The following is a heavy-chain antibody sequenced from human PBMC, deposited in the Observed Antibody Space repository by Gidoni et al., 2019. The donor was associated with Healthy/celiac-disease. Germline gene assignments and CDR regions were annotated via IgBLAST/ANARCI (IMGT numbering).Heavy chain of an antibody. D-gene: IGHD3-10*01. CDR1: GFTFSSYS. CDR3: ARGTMVRGVIYYYYGMDV. CDR2: IISSSSYI. J-gene: IGHJ6*02. Sequence: EVQLAESRGGMVKPGGSLRLSCAASGFTFSSYSMNWIRQAPGKGLAWVSAIISSSSYIYYADSVKGRFSISRDNAKNSLYLQMNSLRAEDTAVYYCARGTMVRGVIYYYYGMDVWGQGTTVTVSS. V-gene: IGHV3-21*01.